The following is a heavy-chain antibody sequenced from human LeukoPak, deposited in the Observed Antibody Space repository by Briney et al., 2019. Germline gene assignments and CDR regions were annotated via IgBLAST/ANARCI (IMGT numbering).Heavy chain of an antibody. V-gene: IGHV3-21*01. Sequence: GGSLRLSCAASGFTFSSYSMNWVRQAPGKGPEWVSSISGSSSYIYYADSVKGRFTISRDSAKNSLYLQMNSLRAEDTAVYYCAREGVWGSYRPSSVGYWGQGTLVTVSS. CDR3: AREGVWGSYRPSSVGY. J-gene: IGHJ4*02. D-gene: IGHD3-16*02. CDR2: ISGSSSYI. CDR1: GFTFSSYS.